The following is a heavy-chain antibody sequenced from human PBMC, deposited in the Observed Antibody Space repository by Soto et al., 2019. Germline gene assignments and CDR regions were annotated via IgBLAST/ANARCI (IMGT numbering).Heavy chain of an antibody. D-gene: IGHD6-19*01. CDR3: ARAHSSGWYHYFDY. V-gene: IGHV4-34*01. Sequence: QVQLQQWGAGLLKPSETLSLTCAVYGGSFSGYYWSWIGQPPGKGREWIGEINHSGSTNYNPSLKSRVTISVDTSKNQFSLKLSSVTAADTAVYYCARAHSSGWYHYFDYWGQGTLVTVSS. CDR2: INHSGST. CDR1: GGSFSGYY. J-gene: IGHJ4*02.